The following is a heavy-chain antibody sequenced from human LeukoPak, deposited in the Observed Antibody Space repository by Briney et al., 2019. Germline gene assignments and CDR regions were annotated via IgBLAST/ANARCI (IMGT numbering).Heavy chain of an antibody. V-gene: IGHV1-69*01. CDR2: IIPIFGTA. CDR1: GGTLSRYA. CDR3: ARARYCSSTSCYSDPYYFDY. Sequence: SVTLSCKASGGTLSRYAISGVRHAPGQGLEWMGGIIPIFGTANYAQKFQGRVTITADESTSTAYMELSSLRSEDTAVYYCARARYCSSTSCYSDPYYFDYWGQGTLVTVSS. J-gene: IGHJ4*02. D-gene: IGHD2-2*01.